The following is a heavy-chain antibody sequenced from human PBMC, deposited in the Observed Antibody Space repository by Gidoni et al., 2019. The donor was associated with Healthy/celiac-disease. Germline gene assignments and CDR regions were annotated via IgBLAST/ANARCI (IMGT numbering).Heavy chain of an antibody. J-gene: IGHJ2*01. V-gene: IGHV3-53*04. CDR3: ARVPVWPPNWYFDL. Sequence: EVQLVESGGGLVQPGGSLRLSCAASGFTVSSNYMSWVRQAPGKGLEWVSVIYSGGSTYYADSVKGRFTISRHNSKNTLYLQMNSLRAEDTAVYYCARVPVWPPNWYFDLWGRGTLVTVSS. CDR2: IYSGGST. CDR1: GFTVSSNY.